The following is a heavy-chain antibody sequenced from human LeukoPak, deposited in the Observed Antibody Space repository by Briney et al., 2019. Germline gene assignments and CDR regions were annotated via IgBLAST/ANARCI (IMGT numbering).Heavy chain of an antibody. J-gene: IGHJ4*02. CDR2: IYSGGTT. Sequence: GGSLRLSCAASGFTVSSNYMCWVRQVPGKGLEWVSVIYSGGTTYYADSVKGRFTISRDNSTNTVYLQMNSLRAEDTAVYYCARADSRGSFYFDYWGQGTLVTVSS. V-gene: IGHV3-66*01. CDR3: ARADSRGSFYFDY. D-gene: IGHD6-19*01. CDR1: GFTVSSNY.